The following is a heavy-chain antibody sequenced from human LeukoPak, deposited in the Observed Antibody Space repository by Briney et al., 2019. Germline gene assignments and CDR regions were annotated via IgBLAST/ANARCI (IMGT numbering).Heavy chain of an antibody. CDR1: GFTFSSYG. CDR2: IWYDGSNK. Sequence: GGSLRLSCAASGFTFSSYGMHWVRQAPGKGLEWVAVIWYDGSNKYYADSVKGRFTISRDNSKNTLYLQMNSLRAEDTAVYYCARGLWLASYFDYWGQGTLVTVSS. CDR3: ARGLWLASYFDY. J-gene: IGHJ4*02. D-gene: IGHD5-18*01. V-gene: IGHV3-33*01.